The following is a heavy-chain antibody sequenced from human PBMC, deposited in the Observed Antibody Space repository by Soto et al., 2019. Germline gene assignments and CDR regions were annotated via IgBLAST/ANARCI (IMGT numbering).Heavy chain of an antibody. Sequence: GGSLRLSCAASGFTFSSYGMHWVRQAPGKGLEWVAVISYDGSNKYYADSVKGRFTISRDNSKNTLYLQMNSLRAEDTAVYYCAVPFNFQWPSNFDYWGQGTLVTVSS. D-gene: IGHD6-19*01. J-gene: IGHJ4*02. V-gene: IGHV3-30*03. CDR3: AVPFNFQWPSNFDY. CDR1: GFTFSSYG. CDR2: ISYDGSNK.